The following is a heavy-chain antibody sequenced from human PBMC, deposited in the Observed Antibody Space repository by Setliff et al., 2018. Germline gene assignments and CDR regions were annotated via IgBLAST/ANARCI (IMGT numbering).Heavy chain of an antibody. Sequence: GGSLRLSCAASGFTFSSYAITWVRQAPGKGLEWVSMISGSAQTTYYADSVKGRFTISRDNSKNTLYLQMNSLRAADTAVYYCAKGNPLPLTGDYWYFDLWGRGTLVTVSS. V-gene: IGHV3-23*01. D-gene: IGHD7-27*01. CDR1: GFTFSSYA. CDR3: AKGNPLPLTGDYWYFDL. J-gene: IGHJ2*01. CDR2: ISGSAQTT.